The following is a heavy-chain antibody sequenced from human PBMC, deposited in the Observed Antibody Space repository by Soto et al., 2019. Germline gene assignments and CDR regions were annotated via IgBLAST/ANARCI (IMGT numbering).Heavy chain of an antibody. CDR1: GFTFSSYS. D-gene: IGHD3-3*01. V-gene: IGHV3-21*01. Sequence: EVQLVESGGGLVKPGGSLRLSCAASGFTFSSYSMSWVRQAPGKGLEWVSSISSSSSYIYYADSVKGRFTISRDNAKNSLYLQMNSLRAEDTAVYYCARDHLRRQIWSGYLNWGQGTLVTVSS. J-gene: IGHJ4*02. CDR3: ARDHLRRQIWSGYLN. CDR2: ISSSSSYI.